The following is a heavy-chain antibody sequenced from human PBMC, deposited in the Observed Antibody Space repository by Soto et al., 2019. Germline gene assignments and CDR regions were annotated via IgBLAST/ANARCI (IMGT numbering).Heavy chain of an antibody. CDR3: ARDRRFVAAAGIGWFDP. V-gene: IGHV3-74*01. J-gene: IGHJ5*02. D-gene: IGHD6-13*01. CDR1: GFTFSSYW. CDR2: INSDGSST. Sequence: GSLRLSCAASGFTFSSYWMHWVRQAPGKGLVWVSRINSDGSSTSYADSVKGRFTISRDNAKNTLYLQMNSLRAEDTAVYYCARDRRFVAAAGIGWFDPWGQGTLVTVSS.